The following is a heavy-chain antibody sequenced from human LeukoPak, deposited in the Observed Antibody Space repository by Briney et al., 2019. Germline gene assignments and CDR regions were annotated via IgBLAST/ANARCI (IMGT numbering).Heavy chain of an antibody. CDR3: ARSFGVVIDY. D-gene: IGHD3-3*01. Sequence: ASVRVSCKASGYTFTSYYIHWVRQAPGQGLEWMGIINPSGGSTSYAQKFQGRVTMTRDTSTSTVYMELSSLRSEDTAVYYCARSFGVVIDYWGQGTLVTVSS. CDR2: INPSGGST. J-gene: IGHJ4*02. V-gene: IGHV1-46*01. CDR1: GYTFTSYY.